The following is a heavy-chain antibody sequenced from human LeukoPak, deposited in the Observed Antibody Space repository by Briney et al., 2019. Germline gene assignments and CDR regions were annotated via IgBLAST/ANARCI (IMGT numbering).Heavy chain of an antibody. CDR1: GGTFSSYA. J-gene: IGHJ4*02. V-gene: IGHV1-69*05. Sequence: SVKVSCKASGGTFSSYAISWVRQAPGQGLEWMGGIIPIFGTANYAQKFQGRVTITTDESTSTAYMELSSLRSEDTAVYYCELCSTGDLYYFDYWGKGTLVTVSS. CDR3: ELCSTGDLYYFDY. D-gene: IGHD1-26*01. CDR2: IIPIFGTA.